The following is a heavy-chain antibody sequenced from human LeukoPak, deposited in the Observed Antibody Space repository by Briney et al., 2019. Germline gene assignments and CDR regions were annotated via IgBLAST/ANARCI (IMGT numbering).Heavy chain of an antibody. V-gene: IGHV3-7*01. J-gene: IGHJ6*03. D-gene: IGHD5-18*01. CDR1: GFIFSKYW. CDR3: ARCGVTAVSGTNYYYYMDV. Sequence: GGSLRLSCAASGFIFSKYWMTWVRQAPGKGLEGVANIQQDGSEKYYVDSVEGRFTISRDNAKNSVYLQMNSLRAEDAAVYYCARCGVTAVSGTNYYYYMDVWGRGTAVTVSS. CDR2: IQQDGSEK.